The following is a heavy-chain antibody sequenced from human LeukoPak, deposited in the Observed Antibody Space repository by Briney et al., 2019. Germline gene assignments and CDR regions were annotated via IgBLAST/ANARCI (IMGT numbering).Heavy chain of an antibody. V-gene: IGHV4-39*07. J-gene: IGHJ4*02. CDR2: IYYSGST. Sequence: SGTLSLTCTVSGGSISSSSYYWGWLRQPPGKGLEWIGSIYYSGSTYYNPSLKSRVTISVDTSKNQFSLKLSSVTAADTAVYYCARSYGSGSYLVYWGQGTLVTVSS. CDR3: ARSYGSGSYLVY. CDR1: GGSISSSSYY. D-gene: IGHD3-10*01.